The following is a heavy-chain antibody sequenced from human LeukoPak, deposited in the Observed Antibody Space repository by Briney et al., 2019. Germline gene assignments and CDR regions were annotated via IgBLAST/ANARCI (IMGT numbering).Heavy chain of an antibody. V-gene: IGHV1-69*13. CDR3: ARSHPPDSSGTHGFDP. CDR1: GGTFSSYA. D-gene: IGHD3-22*01. J-gene: IGHJ5*02. CDR2: IIPIFGTA. Sequence: GASVKVSCKASGGTFSSYAISWARQAPGQGLEWMGGIIPIFGTANYAQKFQGRVTITADESTSTAYMELSSLRSEDTAVYYCARSHPPDSSGTHGFDPWGQGTLVTVSS.